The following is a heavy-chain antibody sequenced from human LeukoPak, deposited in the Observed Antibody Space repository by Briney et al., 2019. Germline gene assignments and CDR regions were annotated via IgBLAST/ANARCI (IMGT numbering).Heavy chain of an antibody. J-gene: IGHJ4*02. V-gene: IGHV3-74*01. Sequence: GGSLRLSCTASGFTFRNNWMHWVRQAPGKGLIWVSRINLDGTETTYADSVKGRFTNSRDNAKNTLYLQMNSLRAEDTAVYYCVREVTVTSYFDYWGQGILVTVSS. D-gene: IGHD2-21*02. CDR2: INLDGTET. CDR3: VREVTVTSYFDY. CDR1: GFTFRNNW.